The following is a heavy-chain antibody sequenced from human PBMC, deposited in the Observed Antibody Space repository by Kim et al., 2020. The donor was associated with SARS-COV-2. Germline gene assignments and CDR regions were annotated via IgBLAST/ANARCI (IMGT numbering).Heavy chain of an antibody. Sequence: TMYYADSVTGRFTISRDNGNNSLYLNMNSLRVEDTAVYYCARDKASSNDFWGQGTLVTVSS. CDR2: TM. D-gene: IGHD6-6*01. CDR3: ARDKASSNDF. V-gene: IGHV3-48*03. J-gene: IGHJ4*02.